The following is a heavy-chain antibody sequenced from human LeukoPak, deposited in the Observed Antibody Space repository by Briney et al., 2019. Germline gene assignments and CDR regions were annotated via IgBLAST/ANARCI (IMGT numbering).Heavy chain of an antibody. J-gene: IGHJ4*02. D-gene: IGHD4-17*01. CDR2: ISGSGGST. CDR1: GFTFSSYA. CDR3: AKDKPPHFTVSWGDYFDY. V-gene: IGHV3-23*01. Sequence: GGSLRLSCAASGFTFSSYAMSWVRQAPGKGLEWVSAISGSGGSTYYADSVKGRFTISRDNSKNTLYLQMNSLRAEDTAVYYCAKDKPPHFTVSWGDYFDYWGQGTLVTVSS.